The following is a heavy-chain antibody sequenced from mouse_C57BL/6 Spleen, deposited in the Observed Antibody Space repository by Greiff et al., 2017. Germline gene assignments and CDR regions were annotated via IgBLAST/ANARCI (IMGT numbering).Heavy chain of an antibody. CDR3: ARRGLGYAMDY. CDR2: INPGSGGT. J-gene: IGHJ4*01. Sequence: VKLQESGAELVRPGTSVKVSCKASGYAFTNYLIEWVKQRPGQGLEWIGVINPGSGGTNYNEKFKGKATLTADKSSSTAYMQLSSLTSEDSADYVCARRGLGYAMDYWGQGTSVTVSS. D-gene: IGHD2-4*01. V-gene: IGHV1-54*01. CDR1: GYAFTNYL.